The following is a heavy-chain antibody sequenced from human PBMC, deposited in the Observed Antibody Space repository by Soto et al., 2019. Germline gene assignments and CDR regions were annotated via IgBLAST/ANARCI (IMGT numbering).Heavy chain of an antibody. V-gene: IGHV1-18*01. CDR1: GSTFTSAG. CDR3: ARCGAWNYASGY. Sequence: ASVKVSIKASGSTFTSAGITWVRQAPGQGLEWMGWISTYNWNTNYAQNFRGRVTMTTDTSTSTAYKELRSLRSDEAAVYYCARCGAWNYASGYWERVTRVTVSA. J-gene: IGHJ4*02. CDR2: ISTYNWNT. D-gene: IGHD1-7*01.